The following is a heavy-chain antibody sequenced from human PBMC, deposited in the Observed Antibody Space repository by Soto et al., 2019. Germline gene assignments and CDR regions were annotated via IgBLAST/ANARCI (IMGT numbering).Heavy chain of an antibody. D-gene: IGHD2-2*01. CDR1: GYSFTSYW. Sequence: PGESLKISCKGCGYSFTSYWIGWVRQMPGKGLEWMGISYPGDSDTRYSPSFQGQVTISADKSISTAYLQWSSLKASDPAMYYCARLPYCSSTSCWHYHYYGMDVWGQGTTVTVSS. J-gene: IGHJ6*02. CDR2: SYPGDSDT. V-gene: IGHV5-51*01. CDR3: ARLPYCSSTSCWHYHYYGMDV.